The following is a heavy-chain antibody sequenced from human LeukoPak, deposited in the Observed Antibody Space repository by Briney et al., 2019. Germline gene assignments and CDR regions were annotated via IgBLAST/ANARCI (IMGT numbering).Heavy chain of an antibody. J-gene: IGHJ5*02. CDR3: ARVRTKYANWFDP. CDR1: GGSISSYY. V-gene: IGHV4-59*01. Sequence: SETLSLTCTVSGGSISSYYWSWIRQPPGKGLEWIGYIYYSGSTNYNPSLKSRVTISVDTSKNQFSLKLSSVTAADTAVYYCARVRTKYANWFDPWSQGTLVTVSS. CDR2: IYYSGST. D-gene: IGHD1-14*01.